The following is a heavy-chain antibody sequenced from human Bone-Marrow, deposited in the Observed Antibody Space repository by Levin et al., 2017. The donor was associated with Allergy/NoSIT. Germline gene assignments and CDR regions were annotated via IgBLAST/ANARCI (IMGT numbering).Heavy chain of an antibody. Sequence: SVKVSCKASGGTFSSNALNWVRQAPGQGLEWMGGIRPIFGTADYAQKYQGRVSITADESTGTAYMELSSLRSDDTAMYYCTMEANIVVLPAAGDSFDIWGQGTMVTVSS. CDR1: GGTFSSNA. CDR3: TMEANIVVLPAAGDSFDI. J-gene: IGHJ3*02. D-gene: IGHD2-2*01. CDR2: IRPIFGTA. V-gene: IGHV1-69*13.